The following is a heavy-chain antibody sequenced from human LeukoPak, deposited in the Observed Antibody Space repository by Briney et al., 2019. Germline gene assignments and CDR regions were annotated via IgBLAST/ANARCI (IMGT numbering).Heavy chain of an antibody. D-gene: IGHD3-22*01. CDR1: GGSFSGNY. J-gene: IGHJ4*02. V-gene: IGHV4-34*01. CDR3: ARDRRYYDSSAYIRGFDY. CDR2: MNHSGST. Sequence: SETLSLTCAVYGGSFSGNYWTWIRQPPGKGLEWIGEMNHSGSTNYNPSLKSRVTISVDKSKNQFSLNLSSVTAADTAVYYCARDRRYYDSSAYIRGFDYWGQGTLVTVSS.